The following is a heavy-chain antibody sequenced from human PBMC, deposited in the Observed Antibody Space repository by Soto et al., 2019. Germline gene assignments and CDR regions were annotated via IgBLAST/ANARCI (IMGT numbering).Heavy chain of an antibody. CDR3: ARARGLPFLPQAS. Sequence: GASVKVSCKASGYTFTGYYMHWVRQAPGQGLEWMGWINPNSGGTNYAQKFQGRVTMTRDTSISTAYMELSRLRSDDTAVYYCARARGLPFLPQASWGQGTLLTVSS. J-gene: IGHJ5*02. CDR2: INPNSGGT. D-gene: IGHD3-3*01. V-gene: IGHV1-2*02. CDR1: GYTFTGYY.